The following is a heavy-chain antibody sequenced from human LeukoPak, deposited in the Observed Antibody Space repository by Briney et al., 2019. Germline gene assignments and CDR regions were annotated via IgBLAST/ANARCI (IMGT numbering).Heavy chain of an antibody. V-gene: IGHV3-23*01. D-gene: IGHD2-8*01. CDR2: VSDSGTST. CDR3: AKDRGIFYYRGFDY. J-gene: IGHJ4*02. Sequence: PGGSLRLSCAASGFALSNHAMSWVRQAPGKGLEWVSGVSDSGTSTDYADSVKGRFTISRDNSKNMLYLQMNSLRTEDTAVYYCAKDRGIFYYRGFDYWGQGALVTVSS. CDR1: GFALSNHA.